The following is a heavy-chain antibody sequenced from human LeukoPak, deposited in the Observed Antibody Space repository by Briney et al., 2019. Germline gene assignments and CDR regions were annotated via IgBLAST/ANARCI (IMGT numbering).Heavy chain of an antibody. CDR2: IIPVFGTT. CDR3: ARCSPGDSSNFYAVLQY. V-gene: IGHV1-69*06. CDR1: GGTFSNYA. J-gene: IGHJ4*02. D-gene: IGHD3-22*01. Sequence: GASVKVSCKSSGGTFSNYAVSWVRLTPGQGLEWLGGIIPVFGTTTYPQKFQAKVTMTADKSTNTAYLEISSLTSDDTAVYYCARCSPGDSSNFYAVLQYWGQGTQVTVST.